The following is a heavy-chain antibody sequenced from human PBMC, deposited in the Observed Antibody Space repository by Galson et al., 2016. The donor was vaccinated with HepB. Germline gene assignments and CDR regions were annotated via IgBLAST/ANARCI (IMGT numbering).Heavy chain of an antibody. CDR1: GGFISSGSYF. V-gene: IGHV4-31*03. D-gene: IGHD1-1*01. CDR2: ISYSWNT. Sequence: TLSLTCTVSGGFISSGSYFWGWVRQHPGKGLEWIGYISYSWNTHYNPSLRSRVTISADTPKNQFSLKVNSATAADTAVYFCARQYNMIFDPWGQGTLVTVSS. J-gene: IGHJ5*02. CDR3: ARQYNMIFDP.